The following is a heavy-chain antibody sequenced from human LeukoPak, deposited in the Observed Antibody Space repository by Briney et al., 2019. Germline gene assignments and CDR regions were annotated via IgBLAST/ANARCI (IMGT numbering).Heavy chain of an antibody. D-gene: IGHD6-13*01. V-gene: IGHV4-61*02. J-gene: IGHJ6*03. CDR2: IYTSGST. CDR1: GGSISSGTYY. CDR3: ARAKTYSSSWLGGYYYYYMDV. Sequence: PSQTLSLTCTVSGGSISSGTYYWSWIRQPAGKGLEWIGRIYTSGSTNYNPSLKSRVTMSVDTSKNQFSLKLSSVTAADTAVYYCARAKTYSSSWLGGYYYYYMDVWGKGTTVTVSS.